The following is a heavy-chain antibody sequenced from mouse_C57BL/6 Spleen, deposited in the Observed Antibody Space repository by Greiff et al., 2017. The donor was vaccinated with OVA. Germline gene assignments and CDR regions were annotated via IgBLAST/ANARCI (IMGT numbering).Heavy chain of an antibody. CDR3: ARVGLGRGYFDY. D-gene: IGHD3-3*01. J-gene: IGHJ2*01. V-gene: IGHV5-17*01. Sequence: EVQVVESGGGLVKPGGSLKLSCAASGFTFSDYGMHWVRQAPEKGLEWVAYISSGSSTIYYADTVKGRFTISRDNAKNTLFLQMTSLRSEDTAMYYCARVGLGRGYFDYWGQGTTLTVSS. CDR1: GFTFSDYG. CDR2: ISSGSSTI.